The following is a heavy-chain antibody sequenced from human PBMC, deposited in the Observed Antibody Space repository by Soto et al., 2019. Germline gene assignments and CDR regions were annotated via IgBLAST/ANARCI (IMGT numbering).Heavy chain of an antibody. J-gene: IGHJ4*02. D-gene: IGHD4-17*01. CDR3: AHNSGPREWSGNYCDYYFNS. Sequence: QITLKESGPTLVSPTQTLTLTCTFSGFSLTTGGMAVGWIRQPPGKALEWLALIYWDNDKQYSPSLRSRLTITKDTSISQVVLTMTNMDPKDTGTYYCAHNSGPREWSGNYCDYYFNSWGQGILVTVSS. CDR1: GFSLTTGGMA. CDR2: IYWDNDK. V-gene: IGHV2-5*02.